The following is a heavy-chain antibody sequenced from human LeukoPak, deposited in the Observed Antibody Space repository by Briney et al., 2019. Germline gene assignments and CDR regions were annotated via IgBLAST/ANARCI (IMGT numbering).Heavy chain of an antibody. D-gene: IGHD3-10*01. CDR1: GFTFSSYA. Sequence: PGGSLRLSCAASGFTFSSYAMSWVRQAPGKGLEWVSAISGSGSSTYYADSVKGRFTISRDNSKNTLYLQMNSLRAEDTAVYYCAKDGSYYGSGSYYLIWGQGTMVTVSS. CDR3: AKDGSYYGSGSYYLI. V-gene: IGHV3-23*01. CDR2: ISGSGSST. J-gene: IGHJ3*02.